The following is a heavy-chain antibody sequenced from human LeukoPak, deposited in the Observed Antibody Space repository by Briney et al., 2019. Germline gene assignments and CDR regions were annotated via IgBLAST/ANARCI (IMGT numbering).Heavy chain of an antibody. Sequence: QPGRSLRLSCAASGFTFDGYAMHWVRQAPGKGLEWVSGISWNSGSIGYADSVKGRFTISRDNAKNSLYLQMNSLRAEDTALYYCAKATLYGDYGFDYWGQGTLVTVSS. CDR2: ISWNSGSI. V-gene: IGHV3-9*01. CDR3: AKATLYGDYGFDY. D-gene: IGHD4-17*01. J-gene: IGHJ4*02. CDR1: GFTFDGYA.